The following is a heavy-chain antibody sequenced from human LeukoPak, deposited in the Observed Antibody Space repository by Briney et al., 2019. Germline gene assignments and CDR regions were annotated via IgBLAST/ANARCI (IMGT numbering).Heavy chain of an antibody. D-gene: IGHD2-15*01. CDR2: ISGSGGNT. CDR1: GFIFSSYA. Sequence: GGSLRLSCAASGFIFSSYAMSWVRQAPEKGLEWVSAISGSGGNTYYADSVKGRFTISRDNSKNTVFLQMNSLRAEDTAVYYRAKPGEGYCSGGTCLPFDYWGQGTLATVSS. J-gene: IGHJ4*02. V-gene: IGHV3-23*01. CDR3: AKPGEGYCSGGTCLPFDY.